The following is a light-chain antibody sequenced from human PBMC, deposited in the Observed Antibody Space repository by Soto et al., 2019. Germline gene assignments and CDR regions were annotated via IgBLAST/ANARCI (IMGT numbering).Light chain of an antibody. Sequence: DIQLTQSPSSLSASVGDRVTITCRASHSISTYLNWYQQKPGKAPSLLIYTTSSLQSGVPSRFSGSGSGTDFTLTIGGLQTADFAIYYCQQSYSSPYTFGLGTKVQIK. J-gene: IGKJ2*01. CDR1: HSISTY. CDR3: QQSYSSPYT. V-gene: IGKV1-39*01. CDR2: TTS.